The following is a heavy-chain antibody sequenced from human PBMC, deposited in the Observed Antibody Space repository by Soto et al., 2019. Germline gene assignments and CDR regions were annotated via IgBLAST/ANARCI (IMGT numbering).Heavy chain of an antibody. CDR2: IFDSGNA. D-gene: IGHD4-4*01. CDR3: ARHRRTTVAKFYFDN. V-gene: IGHV4-59*08. J-gene: IGHJ4*02. Sequence: QVQLQESGPGLVKPSETLSLTCTVSGGSINSYCWSWIRQPPGKGLEWIAYIFDSGNANYNPSLKSRVTISVAASKNQFSLTLTSVTAADTAVYYSARHRRTTVAKFYFDNWGQAALVTLSS. CDR1: GGSINSYC.